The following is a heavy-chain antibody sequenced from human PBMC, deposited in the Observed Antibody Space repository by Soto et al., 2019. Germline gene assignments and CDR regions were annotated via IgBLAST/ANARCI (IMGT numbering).Heavy chain of an antibody. CDR2: IIPILGIA. J-gene: IGHJ4*02. V-gene: IGHV1-69*04. CDR3: ARDRQSGYSGYDFSYYFDY. CDR1: GGTFSSYT. D-gene: IGHD5-12*01. Sequence: ASVKVSCKASGGTFSSYTISWVRQAPGQGLEWMGRIIPILGIANYAQKFQGRVTITADKSTSPAYMELSSLRSEDTAVYYCARDRQSGYSGYDFSYYFDYWGQGTLVTVSS.